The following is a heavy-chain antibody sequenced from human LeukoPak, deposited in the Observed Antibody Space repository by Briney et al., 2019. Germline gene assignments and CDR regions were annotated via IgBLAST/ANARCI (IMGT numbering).Heavy chain of an antibody. D-gene: IGHD3-3*01. CDR3: ARDITIFGVVSGMDV. V-gene: IGHV3-20*01. CDR1: GFTFDDYG. CDR2: INWNGGST. J-gene: IGHJ6*02. Sequence: GGSLRLSCAASGFTFDDYGMSWVRHAPGKGLELVSVINWNGGSTGYADSVKGRFTISRDNAENSLYLQMNSLRAEDTGLYHCARDITIFGVVSGMDVWGQGTTVTVSS.